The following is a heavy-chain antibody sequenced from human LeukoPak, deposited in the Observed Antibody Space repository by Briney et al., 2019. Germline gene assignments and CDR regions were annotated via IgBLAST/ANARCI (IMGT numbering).Heavy chain of an antibody. Sequence: GGSLRLSCAASGFTFSSYAMSWVRQAPGKGLEWVSAISGSGGSTYYADSVKGRFTISRDNSKNTLYLQMNSLRAEDTAVYYCAISRLRIAAAGISGWGQGTLVTVSS. CDR2: ISGSGGST. D-gene: IGHD6-13*01. J-gene: IGHJ4*02. CDR3: AISRLRIAAAGISG. V-gene: IGHV3-23*01. CDR1: GFTFSSYA.